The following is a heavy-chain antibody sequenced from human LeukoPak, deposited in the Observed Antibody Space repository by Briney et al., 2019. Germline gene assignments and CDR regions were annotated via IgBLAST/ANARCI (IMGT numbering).Heavy chain of an antibody. CDR3: AKQMVERQQDYYMHV. V-gene: IGHV3-30*02. CDR1: GFTFSSYG. J-gene: IGHJ6*03. D-gene: IGHD2-15*01. CDR2: IRHDESNK. Sequence: GGSLRLACLASGFTFSSYGMHWVRQAPGKGLEWVAFIRHDESNKFYADSVKGRFTISRDNSKNTLYLQMSSLRAEDTALYYCAKQMVERQQDYYMHVWGKGTSVTVSS.